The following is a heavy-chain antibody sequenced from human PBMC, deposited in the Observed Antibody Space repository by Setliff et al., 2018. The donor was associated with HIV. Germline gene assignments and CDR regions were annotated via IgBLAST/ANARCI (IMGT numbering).Heavy chain of an antibody. CDR3: ERDAGSGAPGRWVDP. J-gene: IGHJ5*02. V-gene: IGHV1-18*01. Sequence: ASVKVSCKISGYIFSHYGVTWVRQAPGQGLEYMGYISGYTGITHYAQSFQGRVTMTTDPSKYTAYMELRSLKYDDTAVYYCERDAGSGAPGRWVDPWGQGTMVTVSS. CDR2: ISGYTGIT. CDR1: GYIFSHYG.